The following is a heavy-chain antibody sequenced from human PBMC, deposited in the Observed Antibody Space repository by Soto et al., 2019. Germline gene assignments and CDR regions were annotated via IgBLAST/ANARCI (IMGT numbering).Heavy chain of an antibody. Sequence: PGGSLRLSXAATGFTFSSYAMSWVRQAPGKGLEWVSVISGSGGGTYYADSVKGRFTISRDKSKNTLYLQMNSLRVEDTAVFYCAKTAAARPNLYLDPWGQGTLVTVSS. CDR1: GFTFSSYA. J-gene: IGHJ5*02. D-gene: IGHD6-6*01. V-gene: IGHV3-23*01. CDR3: AKTAAARPNLYLDP. CDR2: ISGSGGGT.